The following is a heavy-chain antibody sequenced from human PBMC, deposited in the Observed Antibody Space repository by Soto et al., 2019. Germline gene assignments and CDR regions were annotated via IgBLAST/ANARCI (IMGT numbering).Heavy chain of an antibody. J-gene: IGHJ4*02. CDR2: IYWDDDK. D-gene: IGHD3-3*01. Sequence: QITLNESGPTVVRPTEPLTLTCRFSGFSLTTSGVGVGWVRQSPGKAPEWLALIYWDDDKRYSESLKSRLTITKDTSKNKVVLTVANLDPTDTAIYYCAHRVLRAVFGLVTTTAIYFDFWGQGTPVAVSS. CDR3: AHRVLRAVFGLVTTTAIYFDF. V-gene: IGHV2-5*02. CDR1: GFSLTTSGVG.